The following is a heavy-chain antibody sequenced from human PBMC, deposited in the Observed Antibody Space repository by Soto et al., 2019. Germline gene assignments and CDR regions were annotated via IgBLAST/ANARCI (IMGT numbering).Heavy chain of an antibody. D-gene: IGHD2-15*01. Sequence: QVQLVQSGAEVKKPGSSVKVSCKASGCTFSSCAISWVRQAPGQGLEWMGGIIPILGTANSAQKFQGRVTITADKSTSTGFMELSSLRSEDTAVYYCAVGGSSRIFDYWGPGTLVTVSS. CDR3: AVGGSSRIFDY. J-gene: IGHJ4*02. V-gene: IGHV1-69*06. CDR1: GCTFSSCA. CDR2: IIPILGTA.